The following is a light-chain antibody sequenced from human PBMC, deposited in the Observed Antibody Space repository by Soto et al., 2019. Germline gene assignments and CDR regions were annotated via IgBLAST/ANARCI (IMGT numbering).Light chain of an antibody. Sequence: QSVLTQPASVSGSPGQSITISCTGTSSDVCDYNYVSWYQHHPGQAPKLMIYNVSNRPSGVSSRFSGSKSGNTASLTISGLQAEDEADYYCSSYSSSSTPLHVFGTGTRSPS. V-gene: IGLV2-14*03. CDR2: NVS. J-gene: IGLJ1*01. CDR3: SSYSSSSTPLHV. CDR1: SSDVCDYNY.